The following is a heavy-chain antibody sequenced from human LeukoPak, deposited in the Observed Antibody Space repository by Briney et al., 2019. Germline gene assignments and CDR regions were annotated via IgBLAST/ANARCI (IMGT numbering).Heavy chain of an antibody. J-gene: IGHJ4*02. V-gene: IGHV3-15*01. CDR1: GFTFSNAW. CDR3: TTDLPWGVISL. Sequence: GRSLRLSCAASGFTFSNAWMSWVRQAPGEGLEWVVRLKSKTDGGTTDYAAPVTGRITISRDESKITLYLQMNSLQTEDTAVYYCTTDLPWGVISLWGQGTLVTVSS. CDR2: LKSKTDGGTT. D-gene: IGHD3-10*01.